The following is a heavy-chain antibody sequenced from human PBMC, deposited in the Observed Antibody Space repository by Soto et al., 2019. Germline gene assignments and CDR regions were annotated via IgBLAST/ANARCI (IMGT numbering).Heavy chain of an antibody. Sequence: PGGSLRLSCSASGFIFSSYTMYWVRQAPGKGLEFVSAISSSGGQTYYADSVKGRITISRDNSKTMVYLQMSSLRPEDTAVYYCVKGGYKYGYSAFDIWGQGTLVTVSS. CDR2: ISSSGGQT. V-gene: IGHV3-64D*06. J-gene: IGHJ3*02. CDR1: GFIFSSYT. D-gene: IGHD5-18*01. CDR3: VKGGYKYGYSAFDI.